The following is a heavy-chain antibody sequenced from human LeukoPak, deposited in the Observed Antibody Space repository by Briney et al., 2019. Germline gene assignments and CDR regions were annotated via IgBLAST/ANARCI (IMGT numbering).Heavy chain of an antibody. V-gene: IGHV3-13*01. CDR2: IGTAGNT. Sequence: GGSLRLSCAASGFTFSSHDMHWVRQPTGKGLEWVSVIGTAGNTYYADSVKGRFTISRENAKNSLYLQMDNLRAEDTAVYYCARSKSYSSGRTDFDCWGQGTLVTVSS. CDR1: GFTFSSHD. D-gene: IGHD6-19*01. J-gene: IGHJ4*02. CDR3: ARSKSYSSGRTDFDC.